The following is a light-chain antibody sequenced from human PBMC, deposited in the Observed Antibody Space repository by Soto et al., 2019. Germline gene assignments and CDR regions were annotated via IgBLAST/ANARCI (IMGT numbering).Light chain of an antibody. V-gene: IGKV3-20*01. CDR2: GAS. CDR1: QSVSSSY. J-gene: IGKJ2*01. Sequence: EIVLTQSPGTLSLSPGERATLSCRASQSVSSSYLAWYQQKPGQAPRLLIYGASSRATGIPDRFSGSGSGTDFTLTISRLEPEEFAVYYCQQYGSSPDYTFGQGTKLEIK. CDR3: QQYGSSPDYT.